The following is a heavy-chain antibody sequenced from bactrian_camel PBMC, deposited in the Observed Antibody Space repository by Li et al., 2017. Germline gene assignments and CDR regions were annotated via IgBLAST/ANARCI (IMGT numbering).Heavy chain of an antibody. Sequence: VQLVESGGGSVQAGGSLRLSCAASELVFSSYWMGWFRQAPGKEREFVSGADRDGRTSYADSVKGRFTISKDNAKNTVNLQMNSLKPEDSGTYYCATVCTLAWVPPLRDNYWGQGTQVTVS. CDR2: ADRDGRT. V-gene: IGHV3S53*01. J-gene: IGHJ4*01. D-gene: IGHD1*01. CDR1: ELVFSSYW. CDR3: ATVCTLAWVPPLRDNY.